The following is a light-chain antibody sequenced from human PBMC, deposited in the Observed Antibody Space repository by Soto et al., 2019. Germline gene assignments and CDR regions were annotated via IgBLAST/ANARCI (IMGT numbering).Light chain of an antibody. J-gene: IGKJ1*01. CDR2: DAS. CDR1: QSVSSY. V-gene: IGKV3-11*01. CDR3: QQYSNWPQT. Sequence: EIVLTRSPATLSLSPGERATLSCRASQSVSSYLAWYQQKPGQAPRLLIYDASNRATGIPARFSGSGSGTDFTLTISSLQSEDFAVYYCQQYSNWPQTFGQGTKVDI.